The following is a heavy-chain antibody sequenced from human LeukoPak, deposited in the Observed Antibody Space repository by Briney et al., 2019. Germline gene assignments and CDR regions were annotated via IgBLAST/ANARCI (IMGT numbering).Heavy chain of an antibody. CDR1: GYTFTSYD. V-gene: IGHV1-8*01. D-gene: IGHD6-13*01. Sequence: ASVNVSCKASGYTFTSYDINWVRQATGQGLEWMGWMNPNNGNTGYAQKFQGRVTMTRSTSISTAYMELSSLRSEDTAVYYCARLASSSWPLYYYYGMDVWGQGTTVTVSS. CDR2: MNPNNGNT. J-gene: IGHJ6*02. CDR3: ARLASSSWPLYYYYGMDV.